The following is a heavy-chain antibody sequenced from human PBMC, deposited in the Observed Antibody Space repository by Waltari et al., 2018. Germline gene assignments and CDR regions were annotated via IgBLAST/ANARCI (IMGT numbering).Heavy chain of an antibody. Sequence: QVQLQESGPGLVKPSETLSLTCPVSGGSISSYYWSWIRQPPGKGLEWIGYIYYSGSTNYNPSLKSRVTISVDTSKNQFSLKLSSVTAADTAVYYCARDGRHSSSWSWGDAFDIWGQGTMVTVSS. CDR2: IYYSGST. J-gene: IGHJ3*02. CDR1: GGSISSYY. CDR3: ARDGRHSSSWSWGDAFDI. D-gene: IGHD6-13*01. V-gene: IGHV4-59*01.